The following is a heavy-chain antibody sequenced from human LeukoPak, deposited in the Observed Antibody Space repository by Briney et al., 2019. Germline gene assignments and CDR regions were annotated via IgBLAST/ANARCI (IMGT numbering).Heavy chain of an antibody. CDR1: GFTFSSYW. Sequence: PGGSLRLSCAASGFTFSSYWMHWVRQAPGKGPVWVSRVDVHGQGTAYADSVKGRFTISRDNAKNTLSLQMNSLSADDTAVYYCARSNYDSTTFYYHLDLWGQGTLVTVSS. V-gene: IGHV3-74*01. J-gene: IGHJ5*02. CDR2: VDVHGQGT. CDR3: ARSNYDSTTFYYHLDL. D-gene: IGHD2/OR15-2a*01.